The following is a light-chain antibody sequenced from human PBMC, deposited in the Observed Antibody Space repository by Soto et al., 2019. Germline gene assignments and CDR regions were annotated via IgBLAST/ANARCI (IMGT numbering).Light chain of an antibody. CDR3: CSYVGATTYV. V-gene: IGLV2-23*01. CDR1: SSSIGGYNV. CDR2: EGI. J-gene: IGLJ1*01. Sequence: QSALTQPASVSGSPGQSITISCSGTSSSIGGYNVVPWYQQHPGNAPKVIVYEGIKRPSGVSDRFSGSTSGSTASLTISGLQAEDEAEYFCCSYVGATTYVFGSGTKVTV.